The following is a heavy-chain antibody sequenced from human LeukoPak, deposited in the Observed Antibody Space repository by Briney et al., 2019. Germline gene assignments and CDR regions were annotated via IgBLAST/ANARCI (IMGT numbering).Heavy chain of an antibody. V-gene: IGHV4-61*02. Sequence: SQTLSLTYTVSGGSISSGSYYWSWIRQPAGKGLEWIGRIYTSGSTNYNPSLKSRVTISVDTSKNQFSLKLSSVTAADTAVYYCARDPFSGSNWFDPWGQGTLVTVSS. J-gene: IGHJ5*02. CDR1: GGSISSGSYY. D-gene: IGHD1-26*01. CDR3: ARDPFSGSNWFDP. CDR2: IYTSGST.